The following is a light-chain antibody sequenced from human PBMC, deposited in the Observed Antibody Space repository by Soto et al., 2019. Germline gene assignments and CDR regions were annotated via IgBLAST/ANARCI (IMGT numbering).Light chain of an antibody. CDR2: DVS. CDR3: SSYTSSSTPYV. CDR1: SSDVGGYNY. J-gene: IGLJ1*01. V-gene: IGLV2-14*01. Sequence: QSALTQPASVSGSPGQSITISCTGTSSDVGGYNYVSWYQQHPGKAPKLMIYDVSNRPSGVSNRFSGSKSGNTASLTISGLKAEDEAAYYCSSYTSSSTPYVFGTGTKVTVL.